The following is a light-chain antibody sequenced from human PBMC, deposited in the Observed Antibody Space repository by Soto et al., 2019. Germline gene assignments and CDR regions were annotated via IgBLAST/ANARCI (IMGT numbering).Light chain of an antibody. CDR2: GAS. V-gene: IGKV3-20*01. CDR1: QSVSSNY. CDR3: HQFGRSPPSWT. J-gene: IGKJ1*01. Sequence: ETVLTQSPGTLSLSPGERATLSCRASQSVSSNYLAWYQQQPGQAPSLLIYGASTRATGIPDRFSGSGSGTDCTHTISRLEPEDFAVYDCHQFGRSPPSWTFGQGTKVEIK.